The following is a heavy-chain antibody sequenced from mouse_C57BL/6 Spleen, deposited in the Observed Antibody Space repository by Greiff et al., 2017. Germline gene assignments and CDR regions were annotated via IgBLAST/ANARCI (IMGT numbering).Heavy chain of an antibody. CDR3: ARFITTVVATDYAMDY. CDR1: GFTFSDYG. J-gene: IGHJ4*01. Sequence: EVKLVESGGGLVKPGGSLKLSCAASGFTFSDYGMHWVRQAPEKGLEWVAYISSGSSTIYYADTVKGRFTISRDNAKNTLFLQMTSLRSEDTAMYYCARFITTVVATDYAMDYWGQGTSVTVSS. V-gene: IGHV5-17*01. CDR2: ISSGSSTI. D-gene: IGHD1-1*01.